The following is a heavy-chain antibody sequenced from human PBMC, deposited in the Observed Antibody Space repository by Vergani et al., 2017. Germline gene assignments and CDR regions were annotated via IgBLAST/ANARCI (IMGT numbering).Heavy chain of an antibody. Sequence: QVQLQESGPGLVKPSETLSLTCTVSGGSISSSSYYWGWIRQPPGKGLEWIGSIYYSGSTYYNPSLKSRVTISVDTSKNQFSLKLSSVTAADTAVYYCARVVVAAFDYWGQGTLVTVSS. CDR3: ARVVVAAFDY. CDR1: GGSISSSSYY. D-gene: IGHD2-15*01. V-gene: IGHV4-39*07. J-gene: IGHJ4*02. CDR2: IYYSGST.